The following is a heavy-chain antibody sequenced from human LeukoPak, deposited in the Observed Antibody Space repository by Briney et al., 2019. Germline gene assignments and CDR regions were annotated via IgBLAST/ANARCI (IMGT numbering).Heavy chain of an antibody. J-gene: IGHJ4*02. CDR1: GFTFSTYE. CDR2: ISSSGSTI. Sequence: GGSLRLSCAASGFTFSTYEMNWVRQAPGRGLGWVSYISSSGSTIYYADSVKGRFTISRDNAKNSLYLQMNSLRAEDTAIYYCARDGDLTPAVPFDYWGQGTLVTVPS. V-gene: IGHV3-48*03. CDR3: ARDGDLTPAVPFDY. D-gene: IGHD6-25*01.